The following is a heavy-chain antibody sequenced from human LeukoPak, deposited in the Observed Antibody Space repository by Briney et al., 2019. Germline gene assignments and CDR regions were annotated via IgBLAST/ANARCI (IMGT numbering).Heavy chain of an antibody. Sequence: PGGSLRLSCAASGFTFSSYAMSWVRQAPGKRLEWVSAISGSGGGTYYADSVKGRFTISRDNSKNTMYLLMNSLRAEDTAVYYCAKRGHDYWSGYFDQWGQGALVTVSS. D-gene: IGHD3-3*01. CDR1: GFTFSSYA. V-gene: IGHV3-23*01. J-gene: IGHJ4*02. CDR2: ISGSGGGT. CDR3: AKRGHDYWSGYFDQ.